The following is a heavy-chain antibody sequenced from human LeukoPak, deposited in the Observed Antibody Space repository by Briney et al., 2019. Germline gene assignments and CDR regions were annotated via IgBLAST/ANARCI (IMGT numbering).Heavy chain of an antibody. CDR1: GGSISSYY. D-gene: IGHD3-10*01. V-gene: IGHV4-59*01. CDR3: ARGSSGVRGVPSLDY. CDR2: IYYSGST. J-gene: IGHJ4*02. Sequence: SETLSLTCTVSGGSISSYYWSWIRQPPGKGLEWIGYIYYSGSTNYNPPLKSRVTISVDTSKNQFSLKLSSVTAADTAVYYCARGSSGVRGVPSLDYWGQGTLVTVSS.